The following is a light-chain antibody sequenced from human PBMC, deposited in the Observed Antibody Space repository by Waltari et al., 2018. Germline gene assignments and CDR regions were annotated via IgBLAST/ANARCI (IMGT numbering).Light chain of an antibody. J-gene: IGKJ1*01. CDR1: QSLSNW. CDR2: KAS. CDR3: QQYRNLWT. Sequence: DIQMTQSPSTLSASVGDRVTITCRASQSLSNWLAWYQQKPGKAPKVLIYKASTLESGFPSRFSGSGAGTEVTLTISSLQPDDFATYYCQQYRNLWTFGQGTKVEIK. V-gene: IGKV1-5*03.